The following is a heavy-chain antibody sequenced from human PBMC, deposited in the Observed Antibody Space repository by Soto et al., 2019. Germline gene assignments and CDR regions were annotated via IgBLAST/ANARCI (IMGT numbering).Heavy chain of an antibody. CDR1: GFTFSSYG. Sequence: QVQLVESGGGVVQPGRSLRLSCAASGFTFSSYGMHWVRQAPGKGLEWVAVIWYDGSNKYYADSVKGRFTISRDNSKNTLYLQMNSLRAEDTAVYYCARDRGLWFGELLLDYWGQGTLVTVSS. D-gene: IGHD3-10*01. CDR3: ARDRGLWFGELLLDY. V-gene: IGHV3-33*01. J-gene: IGHJ4*02. CDR2: IWYDGSNK.